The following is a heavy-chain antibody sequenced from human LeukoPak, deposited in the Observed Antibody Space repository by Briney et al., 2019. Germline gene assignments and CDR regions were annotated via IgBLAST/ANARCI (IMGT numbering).Heavy chain of an antibody. CDR1: GFTFNNYD. D-gene: IGHD3-9*01. V-gene: IGHV3-48*03. J-gene: IGHJ6*03. Sequence: GGSLRLSCAASGFTFNNYDMNWVRQAPGKGLEWVSYISSSGRTIYYADSVKGRFTISRDNAKNSLYLQMNSLRAEDTAVYYCARDLLTGIGFMDPYYMDVWGKGTTVTVSS. CDR2: ISSSGRTI. CDR3: ARDLLTGIGFMDPYYMDV.